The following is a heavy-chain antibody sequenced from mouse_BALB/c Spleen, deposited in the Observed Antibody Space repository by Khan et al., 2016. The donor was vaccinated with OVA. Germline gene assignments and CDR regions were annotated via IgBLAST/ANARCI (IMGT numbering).Heavy chain of an antibody. D-gene: IGHD1-1*01. V-gene: IGHV3-2*02. CDR3: ARIYGGDFDY. CDR2: ISYSGNT. CDR1: GYSITSDYA. Sequence: EVQLVESGPGLVKPSQSLSLTCTVTGYSITSDYAWNWIRQLPGNKLEWMGYISYSGNTKYNPSLKSRISITRDTSENQFFLQLNSVTIEDTATYYCARIYGGDFDYWGQGTTLTVSS. J-gene: IGHJ2*01.